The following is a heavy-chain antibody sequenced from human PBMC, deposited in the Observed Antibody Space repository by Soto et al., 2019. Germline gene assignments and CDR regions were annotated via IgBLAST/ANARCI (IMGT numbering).Heavy chain of an antibody. CDR2: INHSGST. Sequence: SETLSLTCAVYGGSFSGYYWSWIRQPPGKGLEWIGEINHSGSTNYNPSLKSRVTISVDTSKNQFSLKLSSVTAADTAVYYCAAGREHNSSSWYFAGWFDPWGQGTMVTVYS. V-gene: IGHV4-34*01. D-gene: IGHD6-13*01. CDR3: AAGREHNSSSWYFAGWFDP. CDR1: GGSFSGYY. J-gene: IGHJ5*02.